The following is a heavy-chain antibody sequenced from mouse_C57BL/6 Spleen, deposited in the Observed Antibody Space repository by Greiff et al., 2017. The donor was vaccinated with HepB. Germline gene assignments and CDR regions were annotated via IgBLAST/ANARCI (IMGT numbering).Heavy chain of an antibody. CDR3: ARYYYGSSYEWYFDV. CDR1: GYSFTGYY. V-gene: IGHV1-42*01. J-gene: IGHJ1*03. D-gene: IGHD1-1*01. CDR2: INPSTGGT. Sequence: EVKLMESGPELVKPGASVKISCKASGYSFTGYYMNWVKQSPEKSLEWIGEINPSTGGTTYNQKFKAKATLTVDKSSSTAYMQLKSLTSEDSAVYYCARYYYGSSYEWYFDVWGTGTTVTVSS.